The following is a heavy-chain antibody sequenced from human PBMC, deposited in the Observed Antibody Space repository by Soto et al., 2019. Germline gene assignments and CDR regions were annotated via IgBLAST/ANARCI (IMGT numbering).Heavy chain of an antibody. D-gene: IGHD4-17*01. CDR2: IWYDGSNK. Sequence: PGGSLRLSCAASGFTFSSYGMHWVRQAPGKGLEWVAVIWYDGSNKYYADSVKGRFTISRDNSKNTLYLQMNSLRAEDTAVYYCARDRAPTTVTYFDYWGQGTLVTVSS. CDR1: GFTFSSYG. V-gene: IGHV3-33*01. J-gene: IGHJ4*02. CDR3: ARDRAPTTVTYFDY.